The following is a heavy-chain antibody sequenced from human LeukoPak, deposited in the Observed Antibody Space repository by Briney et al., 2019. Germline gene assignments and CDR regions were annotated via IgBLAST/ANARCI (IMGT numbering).Heavy chain of an antibody. CDR3: AKWPEGAMDYFDY. Sequence: GGSLRLSCAASGFSFSSYAMTCARQAPVKGLEWVSAISGDGTRTYYADSVKGRFTISRDNSKNTLYLEMGSLRVEDTAIYYCAKWPEGAMDYFDYWGQGTLVTVSS. V-gene: IGHV3-23*01. CDR1: GFSFSSYA. J-gene: IGHJ4*02. D-gene: IGHD3-16*01. CDR2: ISGDGTRT.